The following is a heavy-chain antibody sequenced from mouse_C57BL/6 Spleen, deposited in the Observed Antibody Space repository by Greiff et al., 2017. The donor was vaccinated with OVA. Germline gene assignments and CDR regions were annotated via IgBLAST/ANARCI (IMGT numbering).Heavy chain of an antibody. D-gene: IGHD1-3*01. CDR1: GFTFTAYY. J-gene: IGHJ4*01. CDR2: IRNKANGFTT. V-gene: IGHV7-3*01. Sequence: EVKLVESGGGLVQPGGSLSLSCAASGFTFTAYYMSWVRQPPGKALEWLGFIRNKANGFTTVYTASVKGRFTISRDNSQTILYLQLIALRAEDSATYYCGRRVDYAMDYWGQGTAVTVSS. CDR3: GRRVDYAMDY.